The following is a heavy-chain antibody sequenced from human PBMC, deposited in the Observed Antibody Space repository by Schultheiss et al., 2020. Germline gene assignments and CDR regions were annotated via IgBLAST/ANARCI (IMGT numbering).Heavy chain of an antibody. Sequence: SETLSLTCAVSGGSISSYYWSWIRQPPGKGLEWIGRIYTSGSTNYNPSLKSRVTISVDTSKNQFSLKLSSVTAADTAVYYCARDPYYYGSGSYYYYYGMDVWGQGTTVTVSS. D-gene: IGHD3-10*01. CDR3: ARDPYYYGSGSYYYYYGMDV. CDR2: IYTSGST. CDR1: GGSISSYY. J-gene: IGHJ6*02. V-gene: IGHV4-4*08.